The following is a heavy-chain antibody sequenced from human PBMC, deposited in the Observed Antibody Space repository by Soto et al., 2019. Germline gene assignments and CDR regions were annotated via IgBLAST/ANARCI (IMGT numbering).Heavy chain of an antibody. CDR1: GFTFSDYY. Sequence: PGGSLRLSCAASGFTFSDYYMSWIRQAPGKGLEWVSYISSSSSYTNYADSVKGRFTISRDNAKNSLYLQMNSLRAEDTAVYYCARWVRYDSSGYWRYFDYWGQGTLVTVSS. V-gene: IGHV3-11*06. CDR3: ARWVRYDSSGYWRYFDY. J-gene: IGHJ4*02. D-gene: IGHD3-22*01. CDR2: ISSSSSYT.